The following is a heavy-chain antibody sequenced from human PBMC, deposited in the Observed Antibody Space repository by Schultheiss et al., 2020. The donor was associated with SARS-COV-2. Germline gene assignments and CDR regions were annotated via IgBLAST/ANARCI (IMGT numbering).Heavy chain of an antibody. V-gene: IGHV4-59*01. J-gene: IGHJ4*02. Sequence: SETLSLTCTVSGGPISSYYWSWIRQPPGKGLEWIGYIYYSGSTNYNPSLKSRVTISVDTSKNQFSLKLSSVTAADTAVYYCARGNGAPGYWGQGTLVTVS. CDR2: IYYSGST. CDR1: GGPISSYY. CDR3: ARGNGAPGY. D-gene: IGHD1-1*01.